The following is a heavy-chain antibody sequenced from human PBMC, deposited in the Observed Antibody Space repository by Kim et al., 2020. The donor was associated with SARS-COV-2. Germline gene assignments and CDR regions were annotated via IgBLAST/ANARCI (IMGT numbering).Heavy chain of an antibody. Sequence: GGSLRLSCVASGFTFNTYAMNWVRQAPGKGLEWVSSLSDSGASTYYADSVKGRFTISRDNSKNTLYLQMNSLRADDTALYYCAKDGRGHGDFHWFDSWGQGTLVIVSS. V-gene: IGHV3-23*01. CDR3: AKDGRGHGDFHWFDS. D-gene: IGHD4-17*01. CDR2: LSDSGAST. CDR1: GFTFNTYA. J-gene: IGHJ5*01.